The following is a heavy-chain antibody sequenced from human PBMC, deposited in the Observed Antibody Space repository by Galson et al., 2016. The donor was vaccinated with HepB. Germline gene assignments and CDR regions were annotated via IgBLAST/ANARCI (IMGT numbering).Heavy chain of an antibody. CDR3: GKHGGFDY. V-gene: IGHV3-23*01. D-gene: IGHD3-16*01. CDR1: GFTFSSYA. J-gene: IGHJ4*02. CDR2: ISGSGGST. Sequence: SLRLSCAASGFTFSSYAMTWVRQAPGKGLYWVSTISGSGGSTYYADSVKGRFTISRDNSKNTLYLQMNSLRAGDTAVYYCGKHGGFDYWGQGALVTVSS.